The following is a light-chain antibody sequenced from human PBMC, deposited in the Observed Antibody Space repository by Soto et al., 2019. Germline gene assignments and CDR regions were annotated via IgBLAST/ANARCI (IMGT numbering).Light chain of an antibody. CDR2: EAS. Sequence: DNQMTQYPATLSAYVGDRDTITCRASQSISRWLTWYQQKPGKAPKLLIYEASSLQSGVPSRFSGSGSGTDFTLTISSLQPEDVASYYCQSHDSAAITVGQGTRLEIK. CDR3: QSHDSAAIT. V-gene: IGKV1-5*01. CDR1: QSISRW. J-gene: IGKJ5*01.